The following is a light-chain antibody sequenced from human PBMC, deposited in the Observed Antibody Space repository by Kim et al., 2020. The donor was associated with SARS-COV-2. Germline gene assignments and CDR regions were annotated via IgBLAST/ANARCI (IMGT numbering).Light chain of an antibody. J-gene: IGKJ5*01. CDR2: GEY. CDR1: EDMRNE. V-gene: IGKV1-17*01. Sequence: VEDRDTITCRASEDMRNELGWYKQRPGRAPKRLIYGEYSLESGVPSRFRGSGSGTEFTLTITSVQPEEFATYICLQNSTYPSTFGQGRRRESK. CDR3: LQNSTYPST.